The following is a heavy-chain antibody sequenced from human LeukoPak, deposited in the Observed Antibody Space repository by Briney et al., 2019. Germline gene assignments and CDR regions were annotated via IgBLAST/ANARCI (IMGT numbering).Heavy chain of an antibody. Sequence: SETLSLTCTVSGGSISSYYWNWIRQPPGKGLEWIGYIFYSGSTNYNPSLKSRVTISVDTSKNQFSLKLSSVTAADTGVYYCARTGTYYYDSSGYKDYFDYWGQGTLVTVSS. J-gene: IGHJ4*02. CDR3: ARTGTYYYDSSGYKDYFDY. CDR1: GGSISSYY. V-gene: IGHV4-59*01. CDR2: IFYSGST. D-gene: IGHD3-22*01.